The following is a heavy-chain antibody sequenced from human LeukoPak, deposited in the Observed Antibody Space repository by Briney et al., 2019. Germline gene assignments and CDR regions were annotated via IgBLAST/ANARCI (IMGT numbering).Heavy chain of an antibody. CDR1: GFTFSSYG. V-gene: IGHV3-30*18. Sequence: GGSLRLSCAASGFTFSSYGMHWVRQAPGKGLEWVAVISYDGSNKYYADSVKGRFTISRDNSKNTLYLQMNSLRAEDTAVYYCAKDSGQPYYYYGMDVWGQGTTVTVSS. D-gene: IGHD3-10*01. CDR3: AKDSGQPYYYYGMDV. CDR2: ISYDGSNK. J-gene: IGHJ6*02.